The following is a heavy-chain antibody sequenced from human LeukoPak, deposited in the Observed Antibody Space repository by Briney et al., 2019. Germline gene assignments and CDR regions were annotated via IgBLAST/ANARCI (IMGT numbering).Heavy chain of an antibody. CDR3: AKAATYYDISTDLYYYYGMDV. V-gene: IGHV3-23*01. D-gene: IGHD3-9*01. J-gene: IGHJ6*02. Sequence: GGSLRLSCAASGFTFSSYAMNWVRQAPGKGLEWVSAISGGGLSTYYADSVEGRFTISRDNSKNTLYLQMNSLRAEDTAVYYCAKAATYYDISTDLYYYYGMDVWGQGTTVTVSS. CDR1: GFTFSSYA. CDR2: ISGGGLST.